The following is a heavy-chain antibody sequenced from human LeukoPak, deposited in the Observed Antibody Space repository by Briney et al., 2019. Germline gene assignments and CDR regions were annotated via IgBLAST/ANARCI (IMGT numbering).Heavy chain of an antibody. CDR3: AKDTSYGYSYGYFDY. CDR1: GFTFSSYA. Sequence: GGSLRLSCAASGFTFSSYAMSWVCQAPGKGLEWVSAISGSGGSTYYADSVKGRFTISRDNSKNTLYLQMNSLRAEDTAVYYCAKDTSYGYSYGYFDYWGQGTLVTVSS. D-gene: IGHD5-18*01. CDR2: ISGSGGST. J-gene: IGHJ4*02. V-gene: IGHV3-23*01.